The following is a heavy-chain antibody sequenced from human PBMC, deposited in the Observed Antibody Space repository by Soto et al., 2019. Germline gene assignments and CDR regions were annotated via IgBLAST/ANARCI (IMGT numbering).Heavy chain of an antibody. CDR3: TKVDPDFWSGYLWFDP. CDR2: ISGSGGST. CDR1: GFTFSSYA. V-gene: IGHV3-23*01. J-gene: IGHJ5*02. Sequence: EVQLLESGGGLVQPGGSLRLSCAASGFTFSSYAMSWVRQAPGKGLEWVSAISGSGGSTYYADSVKGRFAIFRDNSKHTLYLEIHGLRAEDTAVYYCTKVDPDFWSGYLWFDPWGQGSLVTVSS. D-gene: IGHD3-3*01.